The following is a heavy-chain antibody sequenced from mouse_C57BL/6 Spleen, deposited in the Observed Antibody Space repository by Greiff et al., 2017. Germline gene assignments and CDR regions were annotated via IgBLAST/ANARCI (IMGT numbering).Heavy chain of an antibody. CDR1: GYTFTSYW. D-gene: IGHD1-1*01. CDR3: ARRITTVERYYAMDY. J-gene: IGHJ4*01. Sequence: QVQLQQPGAELVKPGASVKMSCKASGYTFTSYWITWVKQRPGQGLEWIGDIYPGSGSTNYNEKFKSKATLTVDTSSSTAYMQLSSLTSEDSAVYYCARRITTVERYYAMDYWGQGTSVTVSS. V-gene: IGHV1-55*01. CDR2: IYPGSGST.